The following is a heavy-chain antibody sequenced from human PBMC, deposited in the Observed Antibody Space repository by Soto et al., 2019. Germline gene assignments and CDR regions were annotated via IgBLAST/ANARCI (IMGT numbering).Heavy chain of an antibody. J-gene: IGHJ5*02. Sequence: PSETLSLTCTVSGGSISSGDYYWSWIRQPPGKGLEWIGYIYYSGSTYYNPSLKSRVTISVDTSKNQFSLKLSSVTAADTAVYYCARARRYCSGGSCLCRFDPWGQGTLVTVSS. CDR2: IYYSGST. CDR1: GGSISSGDYY. CDR3: ARARRYCSGGSCLCRFDP. D-gene: IGHD2-15*01. V-gene: IGHV4-30-4*01.